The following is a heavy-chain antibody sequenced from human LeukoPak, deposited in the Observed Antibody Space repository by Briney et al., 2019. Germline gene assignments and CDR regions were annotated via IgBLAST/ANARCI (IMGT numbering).Heavy chain of an antibody. J-gene: IGHJ4*02. Sequence: PSETLSLTCAVYGGSFSGYYWSWIRQPPGKGLEWIGEINHSGSTNYNPSLKSRVTISVDTSKNQFSLKLSSVTAADTAVYYCARAYRGDSDLGDWGQGTLVTVSS. CDR3: ARAYRGDSDLGD. D-gene: IGHD1-26*01. CDR2: INHSGST. CDR1: GGSFSGYY. V-gene: IGHV4-34*01.